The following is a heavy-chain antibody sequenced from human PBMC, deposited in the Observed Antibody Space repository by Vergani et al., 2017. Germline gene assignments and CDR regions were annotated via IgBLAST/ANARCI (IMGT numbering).Heavy chain of an antibody. CDR1: GSSVSSGRYY. CDR3: ASGVLVGAKALQH. CDR2: IHYSGGT. Sequence: QVQLQESGPGLVKPSETLSLTCTVSGSSVSSGRYYWSWIRQPPGEGLECIGYIHYSGGTNYNPSLKSRVTISVDTSKNQFSLKLSSVTAADTAVYYCASGVLVGAKALQHWGQGTLVTVSS. V-gene: IGHV4-61*01. D-gene: IGHD1-26*01. J-gene: IGHJ1*01.